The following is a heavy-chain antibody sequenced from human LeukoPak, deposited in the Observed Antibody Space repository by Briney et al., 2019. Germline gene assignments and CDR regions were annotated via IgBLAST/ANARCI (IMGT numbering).Heavy chain of an antibody. CDR2: ISSGSSYI. D-gene: IGHD6-13*01. J-gene: IGHJ4*02. CDR1: RFTFSSYS. Sequence: PGGSLRLSCAASRFTFSSYSMNWVRQAPGKGLEWVSSISSGSSYIYYADSVKGRFTISRDNAKNSLYLQMNSLRAEDTAIYFCARGFRSAGGPLGIAAAGWTYYFDSWGQGALVTVSS. V-gene: IGHV3-21*01. CDR3: ARGFRSAGGPLGIAAAGWTYYFDS.